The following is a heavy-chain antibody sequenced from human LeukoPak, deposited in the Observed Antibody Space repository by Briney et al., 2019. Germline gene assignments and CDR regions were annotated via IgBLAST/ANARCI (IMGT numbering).Heavy chain of an antibody. CDR2: ISSSSGDI. Sequence: GGSLRLSCAASGFTFSSYSMNWLRQAPGKGLEWVSSISSSSGDIYYADSVKGRFTISRDNAKNSQYQQMSSLRAEDTAVYYCPRDNLPGREIDYWGQGTLVTVSS. V-gene: IGHV3-21*01. CDR3: PRDNLPGREIDY. CDR1: GFTFSSYS. J-gene: IGHJ4*02. D-gene: IGHD3-10*01.